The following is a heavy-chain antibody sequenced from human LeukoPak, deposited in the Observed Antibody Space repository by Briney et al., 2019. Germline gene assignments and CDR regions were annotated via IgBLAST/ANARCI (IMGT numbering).Heavy chain of an antibody. J-gene: IGHJ4*02. V-gene: IGHV3-21*01. Sequence: PGGSLRLSCAASGFTFSNYSMNWVRQAPGKGLEWVSSISSSSYIYYDDSLKGRFTISRDNTKNSLYLQMNSLRAEDTAVYYCARQEIIMVRGVRTNSFDYWGQGTLVTVSS. CDR3: ARQEIIMVRGVRTNSFDY. CDR1: GFTFSNYS. CDR2: ISSSSYI. D-gene: IGHD3-10*01.